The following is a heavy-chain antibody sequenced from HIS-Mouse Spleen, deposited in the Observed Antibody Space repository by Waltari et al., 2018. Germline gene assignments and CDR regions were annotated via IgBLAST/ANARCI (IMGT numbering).Heavy chain of an antibody. V-gene: IGHV3-53*01. Sequence: EVQLVESGGGLIQPGGSLRLSCAASGFTVSSNYMSWVRQAPGKGVEVISVISWSGSADCGGPVKGRFTISRDNSKNTLYLQMNSLIAEDTAVYYCARDTVIAARSYGMDVWGQGTTVTVSS. D-gene: IGHD6-6*01. CDR3: ARDTVIAARSYGMDV. CDR2: ISWSGSA. CDR1: GFTVSSNY. J-gene: IGHJ6*02.